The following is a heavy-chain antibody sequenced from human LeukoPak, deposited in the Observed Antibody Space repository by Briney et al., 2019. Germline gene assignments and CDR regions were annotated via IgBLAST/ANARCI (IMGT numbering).Heavy chain of an antibody. CDR3: AREITVIGAFDI. Sequence: SETLSLTCAVSGYSISSGYYWGWIRQPPGKGLEWIGSIYHSGSTYYNPSLKSRVTISVDTSKNQLSLKLSSVTAADTAVYYCAREITVIGAFDIWGQGTMVTVSS. CDR1: GYSISSGYY. CDR2: IYHSGST. J-gene: IGHJ3*02. V-gene: IGHV4-38-2*02. D-gene: IGHD4-11*01.